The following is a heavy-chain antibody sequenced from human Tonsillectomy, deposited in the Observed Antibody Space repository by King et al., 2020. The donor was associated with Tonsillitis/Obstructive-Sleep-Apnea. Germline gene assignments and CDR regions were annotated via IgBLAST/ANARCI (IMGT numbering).Heavy chain of an antibody. J-gene: IGHJ4*02. D-gene: IGHD1-26*01. CDR2: MWQDGREI. CDR3: ARDKVVGATKFDY. CDR1: GFTFSDYW. Sequence: VQLVESGGGLVQPGGSLRLSCAASGFTFSDYWMSWVRQAPGKGLEWVANMWQDGREIYYLDSVKGRFTISRDNADNSLHLQMNSLRAEDTAVYYCARDKVVGATKFDYWGQGTLVTVSS. V-gene: IGHV3-7*01.